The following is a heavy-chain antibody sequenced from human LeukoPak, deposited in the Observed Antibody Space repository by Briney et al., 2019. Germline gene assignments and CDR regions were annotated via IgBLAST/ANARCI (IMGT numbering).Heavy chain of an antibody. CDR3: AKGRALEVVAAFDY. D-gene: IGHD2-15*01. CDR1: GFTFSNYA. CDR2: ISGSGANT. J-gene: IGHJ4*02. Sequence: GGSLRLSCAASGFTFSNYAMSWVRQAPGRGLEWVSTISGSGANTYYADSVKGRFTISRDNSKNTLYLQMNSLRADDTAIYYCAKGRALEVVAAFDYWGQGTVVTASS. V-gene: IGHV3-23*01.